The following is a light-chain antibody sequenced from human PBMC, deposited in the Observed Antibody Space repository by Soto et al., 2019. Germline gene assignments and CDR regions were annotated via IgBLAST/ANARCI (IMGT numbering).Light chain of an antibody. CDR2: GAS. Sequence: EIVMTQSPATLSVSPGERATLSCRASQSVSSNLAWYQQKPGQAPSLLIYGASTRATGIPARFSGSGSGTGFTLTISSLQSEDFAVYYCQQYNNWPLTFGGGTKVEIK. CDR1: QSVSSN. V-gene: IGKV3-15*01. CDR3: QQYNNWPLT. J-gene: IGKJ4*01.